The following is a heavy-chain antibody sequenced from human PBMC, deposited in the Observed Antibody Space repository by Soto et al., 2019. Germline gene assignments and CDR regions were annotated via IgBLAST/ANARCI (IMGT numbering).Heavy chain of an antibody. V-gene: IGHV1-69*08. J-gene: IGHJ5*02. CDR3: AREGPPHP. CDR1: GGTFSSYT. Sequence: QVQLVQSGAEVKKPGSSVKVSCKASGGTFSSYTISWVRQAPGQGLEWMGRIIPILDIANYAQKFQGRVTITADKSTSTAYMELSTLRSEDTAVYYCAREGPPHPWGQGTLVTVSS. CDR2: IIPILDIA.